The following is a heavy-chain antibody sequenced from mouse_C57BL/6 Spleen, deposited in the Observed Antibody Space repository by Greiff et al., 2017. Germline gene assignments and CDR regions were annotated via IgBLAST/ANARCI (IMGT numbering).Heavy chain of an antibody. CDR2: INPNNGGT. CDR3: ARALLEDAMDY. CDR1: GYTFTDYY. J-gene: IGHJ4*01. Sequence: VQLQQSGPELVKPGASVKISCKASGYTFTDYYMNWVKQSHGKSLEWIGDINPNNGGTSYNQKFKGKATLTVDKSSSTAYMELRSLTSEDSAVXYCARALLEDAMDYWGQGTSVTVSS. V-gene: IGHV1-26*01. D-gene: IGHD1-2*01.